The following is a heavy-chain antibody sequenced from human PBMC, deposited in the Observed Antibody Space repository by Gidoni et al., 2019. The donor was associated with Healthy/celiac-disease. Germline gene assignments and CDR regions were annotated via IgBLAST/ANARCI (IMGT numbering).Heavy chain of an antibody. J-gene: IGHJ4*02. CDR3: VLPRPGQFGEFDY. CDR1: GFTFDDYT. D-gene: IGHD3-10*01. Sequence: EVQLVESGGVVVQPGGSLRLSCAASGFTFDDYTMHWVRQAPGKGLEWVSLISWDGGSTYYADSVKGRFTISRDNSKNSLYLQMNSLRTEDTALYYCVLPRPGQFGEFDYWGQGTLVTVSS. V-gene: IGHV3-43*01. CDR2: ISWDGGST.